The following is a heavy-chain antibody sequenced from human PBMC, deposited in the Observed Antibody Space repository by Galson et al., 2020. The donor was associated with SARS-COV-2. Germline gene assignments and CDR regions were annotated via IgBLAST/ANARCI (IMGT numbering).Heavy chain of an antibody. Sequence: SETLSLTCTVSGGSISNYYWSWIRQPPGKGLEWIGNIPYSGRTNYNPSLKSRDTISADTSKNQFSLKLRSVTAADTAVYFCAITTCDCSGGICRILMEVWGKGTTVTVSS. V-gene: IGHV4-59*13. CDR3: AITTCDCSGGICRILMEV. CDR2: IPYSGRT. D-gene: IGHD2-15*01. J-gene: IGHJ6*04. CDR1: GGSISNYY.